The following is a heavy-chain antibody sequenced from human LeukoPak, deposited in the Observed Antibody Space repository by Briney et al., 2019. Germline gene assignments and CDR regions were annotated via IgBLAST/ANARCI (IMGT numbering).Heavy chain of an antibody. CDR3: ARIYGLYQEAMDV. Sequence: PSQTLSLTCTVSGGSISSADYYWTWIRQPPGKGLEWIGYISHSGGTYYNSSLLSRVTISADTSKNQFSLRLTSVTAADTAVYYCARIYGLYQEAMDVWGPGITVTVSS. V-gene: IGHV4-30-2*01. CDR2: ISHSGGT. D-gene: IGHD3-16*02. CDR1: GGSISSADYY. J-gene: IGHJ6*02.